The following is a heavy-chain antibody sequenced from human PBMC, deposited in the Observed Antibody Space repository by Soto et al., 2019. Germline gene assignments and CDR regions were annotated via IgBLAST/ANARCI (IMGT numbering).Heavy chain of an antibody. CDR1: GFSLSSTRMA. Sequence: QITLKESGPTLVKPTQTLTLTCTFSGFSLSSTRMAVGWIRQPPGKALEWLALIYWDDDKRYSPFLKSRLTIATDTSKTQVVLTTSNMDPVDTARYYCAHIVVAGLGYYFDYWGQGTLVTVSS. J-gene: IGHJ4*02. CDR3: AHIVVAGLGYYFDY. D-gene: IGHD6-19*01. V-gene: IGHV2-5*02. CDR2: IYWDDDK.